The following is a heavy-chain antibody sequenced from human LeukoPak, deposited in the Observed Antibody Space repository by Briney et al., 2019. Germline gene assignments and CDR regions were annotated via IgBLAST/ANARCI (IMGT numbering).Heavy chain of an antibody. J-gene: IGHJ4*02. D-gene: IGHD2-15*01. V-gene: IGHV3-53*01. CDR2: FQRDGHT. CDR3: AREGSGLDY. CDR1: GFIVSSSY. Sequence: GGSLRLSCAASGFIVSSSYMSWVRQTPGKGLEWVSTFQRDGHTAYADSVKGRFTISRDVSENRIYLQMNSLRAEDTAVYYCAREGSGLDYWGQGTLVTVSS.